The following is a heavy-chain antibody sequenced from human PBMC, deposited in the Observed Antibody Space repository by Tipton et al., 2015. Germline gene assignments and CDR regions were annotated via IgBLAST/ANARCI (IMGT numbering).Heavy chain of an antibody. CDR3: ARDGKVAALDF. V-gene: IGHV3-48*01. CDR1: GFTFSSYS. J-gene: IGHJ4*02. D-gene: IGHD2-15*01. Sequence: SLRLSCAASGFTFSSYSMNWVRQAPGKGLEGVSYFRRSDNTIYYADSVRGRFTISRDEAKNSLYLQMNSLRAEDTAVYYCARDGKVAALDFWGQGTLVTVSS. CDR2: FRRSDNTI.